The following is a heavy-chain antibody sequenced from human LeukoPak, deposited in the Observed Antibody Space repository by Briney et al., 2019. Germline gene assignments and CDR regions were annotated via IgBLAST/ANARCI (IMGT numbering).Heavy chain of an antibody. Sequence: GGSLRLSCAASGFTFSSYAMSWVRQAPGKGLEWVSAISGSGGSTYYADSVKGRFTISRDNSKNTLYLQMNSLRAEDTAVYYCARVTRDHYYDSSGPIYYFDYWGQGTLVTVSS. J-gene: IGHJ4*02. D-gene: IGHD3-22*01. CDR3: ARVTRDHYYDSSGPIYYFDY. CDR1: GFTFSSYA. V-gene: IGHV3-23*01. CDR2: ISGSGGST.